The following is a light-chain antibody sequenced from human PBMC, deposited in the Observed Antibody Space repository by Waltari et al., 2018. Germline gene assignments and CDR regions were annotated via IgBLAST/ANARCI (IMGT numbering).Light chain of an antibody. J-gene: IGLJ3*02. Sequence: QSALTQPRSVSGSPGQSVTIPCPGTSSYVGGSNYVSWYQPLPGKAPTVVIYDVSRRPSGVPDRFTGSRSGNTATLTISGLQAEDEADYHCCSYAGTYTWLFGGGTKLTVL. CDR3: CSYAGTYTWL. V-gene: IGLV2-11*01. CDR2: DVS. CDR1: SSYVGGSNY.